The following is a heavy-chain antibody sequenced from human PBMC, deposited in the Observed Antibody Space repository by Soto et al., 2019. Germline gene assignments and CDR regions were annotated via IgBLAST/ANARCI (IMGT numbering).Heavy chain of an antibody. J-gene: IGHJ4*02. CDR3: ARGMGATPYYFDY. CDR1: GFTFSSYS. V-gene: IGHV3-21*01. CDR2: ISSSSSYI. Sequence: GGSLRLSCAASGFTFSSYSMNWVRQAPGKGLEWVSSISSSSSYIYYADSVKGRFTISRDNAKNSLYLQMNSLRAEDTAVYYCARGMGATPYYFDYWGQGTLVTVSS. D-gene: IGHD1-26*01.